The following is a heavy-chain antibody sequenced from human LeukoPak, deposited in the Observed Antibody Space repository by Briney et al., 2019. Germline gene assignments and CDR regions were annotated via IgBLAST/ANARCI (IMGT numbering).Heavy chain of an antibody. J-gene: IGHJ4*02. CDR2: IRSKANSYAT. CDR3: TRWRHYYGSSGYYGGFDY. D-gene: IGHD3-22*01. CDR1: GFTFSGSA. V-gene: IGHV3-73*01. Sequence: LSGGSLRLSCAASGFTFSGSAMHWVRQASGKGLEWVGRIRSKANSYATAYAASVKGRFTISRDDSKNTAYLQMNSLKTEDTAVYYCTRWRHYYGSSGYYGGFDYWGQGTLVTVSS.